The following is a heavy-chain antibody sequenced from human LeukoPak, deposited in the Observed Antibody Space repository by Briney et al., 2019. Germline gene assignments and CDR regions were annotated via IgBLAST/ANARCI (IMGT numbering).Heavy chain of an antibody. D-gene: IGHD2-21*02. Sequence: GESLKISCKGSGYSFTSYWIGWVRQMPGKGLECMGIIYPGDSATRYSPSFQGHVTISADKSITTAYLHWSSLKASGTAMYYCARLSVVVTAPKLDYWGQGTLVTVSS. CDR1: GYSFTSYW. CDR2: IYPGDSAT. J-gene: IGHJ4*02. V-gene: IGHV5-51*01. CDR3: ARLSVVVTAPKLDY.